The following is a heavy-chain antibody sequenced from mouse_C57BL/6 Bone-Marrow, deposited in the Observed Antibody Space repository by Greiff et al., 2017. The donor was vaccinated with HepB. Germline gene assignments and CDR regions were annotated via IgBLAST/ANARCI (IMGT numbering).Heavy chain of an antibody. J-gene: IGHJ2*01. CDR2: IRLKSDNYAT. CDR3: TPLEFGY. Sequence: EVKLVESGGGLVQPGGSMKLSCVASGFTFSNYWMNWVRQSPEKGLEWVAQIRLKSDNYATHYAESVKGRFTISRDESKSSVYLQINNLRAEDTGIYYCTPLEFGYWGQGTTLTVSS. CDR1: GFTFSNYW. V-gene: IGHV6-3*01.